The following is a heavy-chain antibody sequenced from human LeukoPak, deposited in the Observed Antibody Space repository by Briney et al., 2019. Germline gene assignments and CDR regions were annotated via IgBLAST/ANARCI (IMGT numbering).Heavy chain of an antibody. CDR2: IGGSGSDT. V-gene: IGHV3-23*01. CDR1: RFTFSSYA. Sequence: GGSLRLSCAASRFTFSSYAMSWVRQAPGKGLEWVSAIGGSGSDTSYTDSVKGRFTISRDNSKSTLYLQMNSLRAEDTAVYHCAKTLRDLEWLTGELDVWGQGTAVTVSS. J-gene: IGHJ6*02. D-gene: IGHD3-3*01. CDR3: AKTLRDLEWLTGELDV.